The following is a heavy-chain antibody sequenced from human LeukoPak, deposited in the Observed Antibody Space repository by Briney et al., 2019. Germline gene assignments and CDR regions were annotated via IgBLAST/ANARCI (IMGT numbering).Heavy chain of an antibody. Sequence: KSSETLSLTCTVSGGSISSYYWSWIRQPPGKGLEWIGYIYYSGSTNYNPSLKSRVTISVDTSKNQFSLKLSSVTAADTAVYYCARAKQQLAPGNWFDPWGQGTLVTVSS. CDR3: ARAKQQLAPGNWFDP. D-gene: IGHD6-13*01. CDR1: GGSISSYY. V-gene: IGHV4-59*01. CDR2: IYYSGST. J-gene: IGHJ5*02.